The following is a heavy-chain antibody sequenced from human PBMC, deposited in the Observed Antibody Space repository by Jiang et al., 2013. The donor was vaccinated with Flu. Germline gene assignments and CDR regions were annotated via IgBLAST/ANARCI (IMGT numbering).Heavy chain of an antibody. V-gene: IGHV4-39*07. Sequence: LLKPSETLSLTCTVSGGSISSSSYYWGWIRQPPGKGLEWIGSINHSGSTNYNPSLKSRVTISVDTSKSQFSLRLSSVTAADTAVYYCARSGGYSTSSSFLDYWGQGTLVTVSS. CDR2: INHSGST. J-gene: IGHJ4*02. CDR1: GGSISSSSYY. CDR3: ARSGGYSTSSSFLDY. D-gene: IGHD6-6*01.